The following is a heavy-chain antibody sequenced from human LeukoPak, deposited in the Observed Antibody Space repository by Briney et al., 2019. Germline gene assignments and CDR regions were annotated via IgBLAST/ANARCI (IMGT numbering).Heavy chain of an antibody. Sequence: ASVKVSCKASGYTFTTYGITWVRQAPGQGLEWMGWISAYNGNTHYAQNLQGRVTMTTDTSTSTAYMELRSLRSDDTAVYYCAYCGGDCYSRWFDPWGQGTLVTVSS. V-gene: IGHV1-18*04. J-gene: IGHJ5*02. CDR2: ISAYNGNT. CDR3: AYCGGDCYSRWFDP. CDR1: GYTFTTYG. D-gene: IGHD2-21*02.